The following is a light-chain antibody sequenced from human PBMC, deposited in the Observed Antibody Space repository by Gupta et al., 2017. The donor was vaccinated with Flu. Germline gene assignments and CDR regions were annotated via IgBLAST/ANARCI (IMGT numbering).Light chain of an antibody. Sequence: GTLYLSPGERATRSWGARQSVRSRYLAWYQQKRGLAPRLLIYDASSRATGIPDRFSGSGSGTDFTLTISRLEPEDSAVYYCQQEGSPPITFGQGTRLEI. J-gene: IGKJ5*01. CDR3: QQEGSPPIT. V-gene: IGKV3D-20*01. CDR1: QSVRSRY. CDR2: DAS.